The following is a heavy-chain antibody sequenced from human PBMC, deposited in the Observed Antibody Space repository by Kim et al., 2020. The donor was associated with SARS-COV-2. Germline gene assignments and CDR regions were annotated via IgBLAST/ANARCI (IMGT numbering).Heavy chain of an antibody. J-gene: IGHJ6*03. CDR3: ARWKIRLLEWPPRANYYYYMDV. V-gene: IGHV1-18*01. CDR2: ISAYNGNT. Sequence: ASVKVSCKASGYTFTSYGISWVRQAPGQGLEWMGWISAYNGNTNYAQKLQGRVTMTTDTSTSTAYMELRSLRSDDTAVYYCARWKIRLLEWPPRANYYYYMDVWGKGTTVTVSS. D-gene: IGHD3-3*01. CDR1: GYTFTSYG.